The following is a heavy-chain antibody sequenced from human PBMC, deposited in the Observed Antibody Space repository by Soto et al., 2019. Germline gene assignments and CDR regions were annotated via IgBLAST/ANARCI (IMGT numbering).Heavy chain of an antibody. V-gene: IGHV3-7*01. CDR2: IKQDGSEK. J-gene: IGHJ4*02. Sequence: EVQLVESGGGLVQPGGSLRLSCAASGFTFSSYWMSWVRQAPGKGLEWVANIKQDGSEKYYVDSVKGRFTISRDNAKNSLYLQMNSLRAEDTAVYYCARDHRPPASSSGSIFDYWGQGTLVTVSS. CDR3: ARDHRPPASSSGSIFDY. D-gene: IGHD6-19*01. CDR1: GFTFSSYW.